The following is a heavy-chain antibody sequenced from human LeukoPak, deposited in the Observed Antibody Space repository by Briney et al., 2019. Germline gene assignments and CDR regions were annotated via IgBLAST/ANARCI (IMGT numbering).Heavy chain of an antibody. CDR2: VSASGGST. CDR3: AKLTVVDY. J-gene: IGHJ4*02. CDR1: GYTFTSYD. V-gene: IGHV3-23*01. Sequence: GASVKVSCKASGYTFTSYDINWVRQAPGMGLEWISTVSASGGSTYYTDSIKGRFTISRDNSKNTLYLQMNSLRADDTAVYYCAKLTVVDYWGQGTLVTVSS. D-gene: IGHD4-23*01.